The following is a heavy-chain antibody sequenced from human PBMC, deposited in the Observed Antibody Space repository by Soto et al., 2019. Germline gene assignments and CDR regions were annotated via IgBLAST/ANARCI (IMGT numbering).Heavy chain of an antibody. J-gene: IGHJ4*02. V-gene: IGHV4-31*03. CDR1: GGSISSGGYY. CDR2: IYYSGST. CDR3: ARGTISPSLRFLEWLLPSLDY. D-gene: IGHD3-3*01. Sequence: SETLSLTCTVSGGSISSGGYYWSWIRQHPGKGLEWIGYIYYSGSTYYNPSLKSRVTISVDTSKNQFSLKLSSVTAADTAVYYCARGTISPSLRFLEWLLPSLDYWGQGALVTSPQ.